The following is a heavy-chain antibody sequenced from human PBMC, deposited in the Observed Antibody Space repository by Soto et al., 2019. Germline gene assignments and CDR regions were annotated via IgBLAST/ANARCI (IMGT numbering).Heavy chain of an antibody. J-gene: IGHJ4*02. CDR2: ISAYNGNT. CDR1: GYTFTSYG. Sequence: GASVKISCKASGYTFTSYGISWVRQAPGQGLEWMGWISAYNGNTNYAQKLQGSVTMTTDTSTSTAYMELRSLRSDDTAVYYCARVVGNYYGSGSPDYWGQGTLVTVSS. CDR3: ARVVGNYYGSGSPDY. V-gene: IGHV1-18*01. D-gene: IGHD3-10*01.